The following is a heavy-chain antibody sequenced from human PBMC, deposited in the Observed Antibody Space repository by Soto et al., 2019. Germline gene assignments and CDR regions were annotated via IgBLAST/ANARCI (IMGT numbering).Heavy chain of an antibody. Sequence: GGSLRLSCAASGFIFSNYAMNWVRQAPGKGLEWVSAISGSGGSTYYADSVKGRFTISRDNAKNTMFLQMNSLTADDTAVYYCARDTNGLHYWGQGTLVTVSS. V-gene: IGHV3-23*01. D-gene: IGHD2-8*01. CDR2: ISGSGGST. CDR1: GFIFSNYA. CDR3: ARDTNGLHY. J-gene: IGHJ4*02.